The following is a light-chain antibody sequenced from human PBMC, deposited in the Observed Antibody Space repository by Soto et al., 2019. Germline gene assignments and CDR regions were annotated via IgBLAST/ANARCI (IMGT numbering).Light chain of an antibody. J-gene: IGLJ1*01. CDR2: DVS. CDR1: SSDVGSYNY. Sequence: QSVLTQPASVSGSPGQSITFSCTGASSDVGSYNYVSWYQQHPGKAPKLMIYDVSNRPSGVSNRFSGSKSGNTASLTISGLQAEDEADYYCSSYTSSSPYVFGTGTKVTVL. CDR3: SSYTSSSPYV. V-gene: IGLV2-14*01.